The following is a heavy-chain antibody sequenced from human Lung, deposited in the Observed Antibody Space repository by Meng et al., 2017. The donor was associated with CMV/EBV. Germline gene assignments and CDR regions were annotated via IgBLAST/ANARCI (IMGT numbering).Heavy chain of an antibody. D-gene: IGHD1-26*01. Sequence: STTASGDTYSSTAISWVRQAPGQGLEWMGGIIPIFGTANYAQKFQGRVTITTGESTSTAYMELSSLRSDDTAVYYCARLSGTISDYWGQGTLVTVSS. J-gene: IGHJ4*02. CDR3: ARLSGTISDY. CDR1: GDTYSSTA. V-gene: IGHV1-69*05. CDR2: IIPIFGTA.